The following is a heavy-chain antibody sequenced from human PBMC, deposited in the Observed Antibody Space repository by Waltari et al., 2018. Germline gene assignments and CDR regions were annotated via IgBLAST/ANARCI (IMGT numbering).Heavy chain of an antibody. J-gene: IGHJ3*02. CDR3: AKDIEVVTTYAFDI. V-gene: IGHV3-23*03. CDR2: IYSGGST. Sequence: EVQLLESGGGLVQPGGSLRLSCAASGFTFSSHAMSWGRQAPGKGLEWVSVIYSGGSTYYADSVKGRFTISRDNSKNTLYLQMNSLRAEDTAVYYCAKDIEVVTTYAFDIWGQGTMVTVSS. D-gene: IGHD3-16*02. CDR1: GFTFSSHA.